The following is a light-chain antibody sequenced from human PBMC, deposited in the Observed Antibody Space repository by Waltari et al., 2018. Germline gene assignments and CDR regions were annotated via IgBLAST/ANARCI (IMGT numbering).Light chain of an antibody. V-gene: IGKV3-20*01. J-gene: IGKJ2*03. CDR3: QQYGSSPPYS. Sequence: DIVLTQSPGTLSLSPGERATLSCRASQSVSSIYLAWYQQKPGQAPRLLLYGASSRATGISDRFSGSGSGTDFTLTISRLEPEDFAVYYCQQYGSSPPYSFGQGTKLEIK. CDR1: QSVSSIY. CDR2: GAS.